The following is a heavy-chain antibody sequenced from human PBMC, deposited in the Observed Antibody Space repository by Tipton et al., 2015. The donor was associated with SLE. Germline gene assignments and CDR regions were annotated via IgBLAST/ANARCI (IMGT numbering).Heavy chain of an antibody. CDR3: AKDLTYYDFWSVYP. CDR2: IRDDGTNK. V-gene: IGHV3-30*02. CDR1: GFTFSSYG. Sequence: SLRLSCAASGFTFSSYGMSWVRQAPGKGLEWVAFIRDDGTNKNYADSVKGRFTISRDNSKNTLYLQMNSLRAEDTAVYYCAKDLTYYDFWSVYPWGQGTLVTVSS. J-gene: IGHJ5*02. D-gene: IGHD3-3*01.